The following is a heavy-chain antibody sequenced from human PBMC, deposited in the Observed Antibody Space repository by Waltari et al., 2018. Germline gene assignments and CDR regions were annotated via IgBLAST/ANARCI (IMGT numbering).Heavy chain of an antibody. J-gene: IGHJ3*02. CDR2: IYHSGST. CDR1: GYSLSSGYY. Sequence: QVQLQESGPGLVKPSETLSLTCAVSGYSLSSGYYWGWIRQPPGKGLEWIGSIYHSGSTYYNPSLKSRVTISVDTSKNQFSLKLSSVTAADTAVYYCARERDYGGNGKRDDAFDIWGQGTMVTVSS. D-gene: IGHD4-17*01. V-gene: IGHV4-38-2*02. CDR3: ARERDYGGNGKRDDAFDI.